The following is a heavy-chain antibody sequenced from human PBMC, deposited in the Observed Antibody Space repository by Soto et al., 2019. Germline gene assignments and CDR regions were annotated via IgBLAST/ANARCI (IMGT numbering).Heavy chain of an antibody. CDR3: ASSMGRGGNDY. CDR2: IKTDGSEK. J-gene: IGHJ4*02. D-gene: IGHD3-10*01. V-gene: IGHV3-7*05. CDR1: GFTFSAYW. Sequence: EVQLVESGGGLVQPGGSLRLSCAASGFTFSAYWMSWVRQAPGKGLECVANIKTDGSEKYYVDPVKGRFTISRDNAKNSLYLQMNSLSAEDTAVDYCASSMGRGGNDYWGQGTLVAVSS.